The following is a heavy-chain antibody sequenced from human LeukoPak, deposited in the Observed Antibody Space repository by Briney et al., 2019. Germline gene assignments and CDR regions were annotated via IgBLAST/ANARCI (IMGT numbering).Heavy chain of an antibody. J-gene: IGHJ6*02. D-gene: IGHD1-1*01. Sequence: RASVKVSCKASGGTFSSYAISWVRQAPGQGLEWMGGIIPIFGTANYAQKFQGRVTITADESTSTAYMELSSLRSEDTAVYYCARDQNWNDVSRYCYGMDVWGQGTTVTVSS. V-gene: IGHV1-69*13. CDR3: ARDQNWNDVSRYCYGMDV. CDR2: IIPIFGTA. CDR1: GGTFSSYA.